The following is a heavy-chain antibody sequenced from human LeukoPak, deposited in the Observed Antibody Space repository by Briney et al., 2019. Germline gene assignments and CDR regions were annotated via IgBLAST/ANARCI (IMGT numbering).Heavy chain of an antibody. CDR3: AKVVRVRGYNRGAFDI. D-gene: IGHD5-24*01. J-gene: IGHJ3*02. Sequence: GGSLRLSCAASGFTFSSYAMSWVRQAPGKGLEWVSAISGSGGSTYYADSVKGRFTISRDNSKNTLYLQMNSLRAEDTAVYYCAKVVRVRGYNRGAFDIWGQGTMLTVSS. CDR2: ISGSGGST. V-gene: IGHV3-23*01. CDR1: GFTFSSYA.